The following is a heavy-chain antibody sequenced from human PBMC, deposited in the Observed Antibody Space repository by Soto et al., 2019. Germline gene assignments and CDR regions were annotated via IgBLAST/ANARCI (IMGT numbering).Heavy chain of an antibody. CDR2: IWYDGSNK. CDR1: GFTFSRYG. CDR3: ARDPTETNYYYYYMDV. Sequence: QVQLVESGGGVVQPGRSLRLSCAASGFTFSRYGMHWVRQAPGKGLEWVAVIWYDGSNKYYEDFVKGRFTISRDNSKNTLYLQMNSLRAEDTAVYYCARDPTETNYYYYYMDVWGKGPRSPSP. D-gene: IGHD1-7*01. V-gene: IGHV3-33*01. J-gene: IGHJ6*03.